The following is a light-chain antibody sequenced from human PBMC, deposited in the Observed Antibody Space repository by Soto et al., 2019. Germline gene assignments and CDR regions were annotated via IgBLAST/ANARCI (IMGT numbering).Light chain of an antibody. CDR3: QEYNNWRPIT. CDR1: QIVSSTY. CDR2: GAS. V-gene: IGKV3-15*01. Sequence: EIVLTQSPGTLSLSPGERVTLSGRASQIVSSTYLAWFQQKPGQAPRLLIYGASTRATGIPVRFSGSGSGTEFTLTITSLQSEDFAVYYCQEYNNWRPITFGGGTKVDIK. J-gene: IGKJ4*01.